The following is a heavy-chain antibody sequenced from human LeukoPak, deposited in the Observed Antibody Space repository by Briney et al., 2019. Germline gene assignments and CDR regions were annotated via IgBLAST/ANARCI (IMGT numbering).Heavy chain of an antibody. CDR1: GGSISSSSYY. CDR3: ARRLTYYYDSSGYTTGFDY. CDR2: IYYSGST. J-gene: IGHJ4*02. Sequence: PSEILSLTCTVSGGSISSSSYYWGWIRQPPGKGLEWIGSIYYSGSTYYNPSLKSRVTISVDTSKNQFSLKLSSVTAADTAVYYCARRLTYYYDSSGYTTGFDYWGQGTLVTVSS. V-gene: IGHV4-39*07. D-gene: IGHD3-22*01.